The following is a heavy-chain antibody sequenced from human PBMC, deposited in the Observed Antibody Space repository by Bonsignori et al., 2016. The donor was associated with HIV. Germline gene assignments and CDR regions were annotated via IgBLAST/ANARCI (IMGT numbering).Heavy chain of an antibody. CDR3: ARVKTGTTHFDY. Sequence: WIRQSPSRGLEWLGRTYYRSKWYNDYAVSVKSRITINPDTSKNQFSLQLNSVTPEDTAVYYCARVKTGTTHFDYWGQGTLVTVSS. J-gene: IGHJ4*02. CDR2: TYYRSKWYN. V-gene: IGHV6-1*01. D-gene: IGHD1-1*01.